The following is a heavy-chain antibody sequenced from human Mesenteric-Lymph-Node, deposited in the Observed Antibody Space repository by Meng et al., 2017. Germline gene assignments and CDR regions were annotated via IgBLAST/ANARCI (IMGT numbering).Heavy chain of an antibody. CDR1: EVTFRTYS. J-gene: IGHJ3*02. CDR2: IRASGSYI. D-gene: IGHD2-21*02. V-gene: IGHV3-21*06. CDR3: AREAGYCGGDCCWGTPDPVDS. Sequence: GESLKISCVASEVTFRTYSMHWVRQAPGKGLEWVSSIRASGSYIYYADSMKGRFTISRDNAKNSLYLKMNSLTAEDTALYYCAREAGYCGGDCCWGTPDPVDSWGQGTMVTVSS.